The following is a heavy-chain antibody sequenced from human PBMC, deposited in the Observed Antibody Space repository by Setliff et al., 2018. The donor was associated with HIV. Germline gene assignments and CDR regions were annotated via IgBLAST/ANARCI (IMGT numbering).Heavy chain of an antibody. Sequence: GGSLRLSCAASGFTFSSYNMNWVRQAPGKGLEWVSSSSSRNGYIYYADSVKGRFTISRDNAKNTLYLQMNSLRVEDTAVYYCARDQREPGSGYYKGLDYWGQGTLVTVSS. D-gene: IGHD3-22*01. V-gene: IGHV3-21*01. CDR2: SSSRNGYI. CDR1: GFTFSSYN. J-gene: IGHJ4*02. CDR3: ARDQREPGSGYYKGLDY.